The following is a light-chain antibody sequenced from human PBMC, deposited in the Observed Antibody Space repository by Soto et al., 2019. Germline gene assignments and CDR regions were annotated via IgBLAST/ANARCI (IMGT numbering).Light chain of an antibody. CDR3: CSFAGSYTFWV. CDR1: SSDVGDYNY. V-gene: IGLV2-11*01. J-gene: IGLJ3*02. CDR2: DVS. Sequence: QSALTQPRSVSGSPGQSVTISCTGTSSDVGDYNYVSWYQQYPGKAPKLVIYDVSKRPSGVPDRFSGSNSGNTASLTISGRQAEDEADYYCCSFAGSYTFWVFGGGTKVTVL.